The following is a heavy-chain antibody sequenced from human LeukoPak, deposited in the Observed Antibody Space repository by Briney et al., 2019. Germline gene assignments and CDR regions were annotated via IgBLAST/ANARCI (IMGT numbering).Heavy chain of an antibody. CDR1: GFTVINNY. CDR2: IYSGGST. D-gene: IGHD2-21*02. J-gene: IGHJ4*02. CDR3: AKRWAYCGGDCYQFDY. V-gene: IGHV3-53*01. Sequence: GGSLRLSCAASGFTVINNYMSWLRQAPGKGLEWVSVIYSGGSTYYADSVKGRFTISRDSSKNTLYLQMNSLRAEDTAVYYCAKRWAYCGGDCYQFDYWGQGTLVTVSS.